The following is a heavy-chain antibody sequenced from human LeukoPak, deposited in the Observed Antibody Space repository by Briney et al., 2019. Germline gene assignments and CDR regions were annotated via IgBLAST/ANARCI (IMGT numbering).Heavy chain of an antibody. J-gene: IGHJ4*02. CDR1: GGSISSYY. V-gene: IGHV4-59*12. Sequence: SETLSLTCTVSGGSISSYYWSWIRQPPGKGLEWIGYIYYSGSTNYNPSLKSRVTISVDTSKNQFSLKLSSVTAADTAVYYYARDRSSGWYGGYFDYWGQGTLVTVSS. CDR3: ARDRSSGWYGGYFDY. D-gene: IGHD6-19*01. CDR2: IYYSGST.